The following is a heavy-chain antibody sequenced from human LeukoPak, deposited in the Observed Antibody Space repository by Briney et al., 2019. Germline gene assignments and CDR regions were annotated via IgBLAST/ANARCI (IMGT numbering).Heavy chain of an antibody. D-gene: IGHD2-2*01. Sequence: GGSLRLSCAASGVTFSNDGVDWVRQAPGKGLEWVSSISASSSYIWYADSVRGRFTISRDNAKSSLYLQMDSLRVEDTAVYYCVRERACDRSSCVAYYFDSWGQGTLVTVSS. CDR2: ISASSSYI. J-gene: IGHJ4*02. V-gene: IGHV3-21*01. CDR1: GVTFSNDG. CDR3: VRERACDRSSCVAYYFDS.